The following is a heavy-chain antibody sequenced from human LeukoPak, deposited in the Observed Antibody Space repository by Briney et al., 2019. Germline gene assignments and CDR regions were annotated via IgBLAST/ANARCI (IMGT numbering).Heavy chain of an antibody. CDR3: ARASRGYCSSASCPAAFDL. CDR1: GGSISSYY. CDR2: IYYSGTT. Sequence: SETLSLTCTVSGGSISSYYGSWIRQPPGKGLEWIGYIYYSGTTNYNPSLKSRVTISVDTSENQFSLKLSSVTAADTAVYYCARASRGYCSSASCPAAFDLWGQGTMVTVSS. D-gene: IGHD2-2*01. V-gene: IGHV4-59*01. J-gene: IGHJ3*01.